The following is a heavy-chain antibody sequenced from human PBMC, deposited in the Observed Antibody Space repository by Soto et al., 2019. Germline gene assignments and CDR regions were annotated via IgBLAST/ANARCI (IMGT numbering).Heavy chain of an antibody. V-gene: IGHV1-46*03. D-gene: IGHD6-25*01. CDR3: ARGWGSDFDYFDY. CDR1: GYTFTSHY. J-gene: IGHJ4*02. Sequence: QVQLIQSGTEVKKPGASVKISCQASGYTFTSHYLYWVRQAPGQGLEWMGIIRPSVGTTSYAQKFQDRITMTRDTSTSTVYMEIRRLTSDDTAVYYCARGWGSDFDYFDYWGQGSLVTVSS. CDR2: IRPSVGTT.